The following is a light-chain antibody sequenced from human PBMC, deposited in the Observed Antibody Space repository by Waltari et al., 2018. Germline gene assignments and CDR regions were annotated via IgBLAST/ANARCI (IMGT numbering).Light chain of an antibody. CDR2: MIA. CDR1: QSLLHSSGNTY. CDR3: MQARQTPWT. V-gene: IGKV2-28*01. J-gene: IGKJ1*01. Sequence: DIVMTQSPPFLPVTPGEPASISCRPSQSLLHSSGNTYLDWYLQKPGQSPQLLIYMIANRASGLPVRFSGSGSGTDFTLKISRVEAEDVGIYYCMQARQTPWTFGQGTRVEIK.